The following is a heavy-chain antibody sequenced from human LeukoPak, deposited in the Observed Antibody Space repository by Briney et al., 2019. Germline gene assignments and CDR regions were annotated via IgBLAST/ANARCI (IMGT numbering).Heavy chain of an antibody. CDR2: IWYDGSNK. J-gene: IGHJ6*04. V-gene: IGHV3-33*01. Sequence: GGSLRLSCAASGFTFSSYGMHWVRQAPGTGLGWLAVIWYDGSNKYYADSVKGRFTFSRDNSKNTLYLQMNSLRAEDTVVYYCARVHCSSTSCPYPYYYYGMDVWGKGTTVTVSS. D-gene: IGHD2-2*01. CDR1: GFTFSSYG. CDR3: ARVHCSSTSCPYPYYYYGMDV.